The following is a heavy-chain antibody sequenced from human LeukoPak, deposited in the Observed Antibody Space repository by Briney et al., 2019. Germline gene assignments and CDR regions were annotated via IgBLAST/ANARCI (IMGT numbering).Heavy chain of an antibody. Sequence: SETLSLTCAVYGGSFSGYYWSWIRQPPGKGLEWIGEINHSGSTNYNPSLKSRVTISVDTSKNQFSLKLSSVTAADTAVYYCARGLGYFDYWGQGTLVTASS. J-gene: IGHJ4*02. CDR2: INHSGST. CDR3: ARGLGYFDY. CDR1: GGSFSGYY. V-gene: IGHV4-34*01.